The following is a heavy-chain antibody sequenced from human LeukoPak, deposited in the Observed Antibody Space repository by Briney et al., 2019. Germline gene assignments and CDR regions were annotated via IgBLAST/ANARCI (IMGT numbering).Heavy chain of an antibody. D-gene: IGHD4-17*01. V-gene: IGHV1-18*04. Sequence: ASVKVSCKASGYTFTGHYLHWVRQAPGQGLEWMGWISAYNGNTHYAQKFRGRLTLTTETSTSTAYLELRSLKSDDTAVYYCARDRVGGDLTGVSLYWGQGTLVTVSS. CDR2: ISAYNGNT. J-gene: IGHJ4*01. CDR3: ARDRVGGDLTGVSLY. CDR1: GYTFTGHY.